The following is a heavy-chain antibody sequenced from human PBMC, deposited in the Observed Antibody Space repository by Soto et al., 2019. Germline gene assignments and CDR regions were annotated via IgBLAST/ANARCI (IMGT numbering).Heavy chain of an antibody. CDR2: IYWDDDK. CDR1: GFSLNTSGVG. V-gene: IGHV2-5*02. CDR3: ARDYGDPPRFCFGFDV. Sequence: QTTLKETGPTLVKPTQTLTLTCTFSGFSLNTSGVGVGWIRQPPGKALECLALIYWDDDKRYSPSLKTRLTITKDTSNHQVVLTITNMDAVDTATCYGARDYGDPPRFCFGFDVWGQGTTVTVSS. D-gene: IGHD4-17*01. J-gene: IGHJ6*02.